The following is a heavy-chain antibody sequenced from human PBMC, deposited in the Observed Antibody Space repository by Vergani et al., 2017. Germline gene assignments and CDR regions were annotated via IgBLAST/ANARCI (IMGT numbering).Heavy chain of an antibody. CDR2: IYSGGST. J-gene: IGHJ2*01. Sequence: EVQLVESGGGLVQPGGSLRLSCAASGFTVSSNYMSWVRQAPGKGLEWVSVIYSGGSTYYADSVKGRFTISRHNSKNTLYLQMNSLRAEDTAVYYCARDGIYDFWSGYYWYFDLWGRGTLVTVSS. CDR1: GFTVSSNY. D-gene: IGHD3-3*01. V-gene: IGHV3-53*04. CDR3: ARDGIYDFWSGYYWYFDL.